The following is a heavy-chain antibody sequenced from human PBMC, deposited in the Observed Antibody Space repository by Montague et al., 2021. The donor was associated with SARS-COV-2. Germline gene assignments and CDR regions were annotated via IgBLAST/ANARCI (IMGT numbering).Heavy chain of an antibody. CDR1: GYSISSGYY. D-gene: IGHD3-22*01. Sequence: SETLSLTCTVSGYSISSGYYWGWIRQPPGKGLEWIGSIYHSGSTYYNPSLKSRVTISVDTSKNQFSLKLSSVTAADTAVYYCARVRIITMIVVVITPMGWFDPWGQGTLVTVSS. V-gene: IGHV4-38-2*02. CDR3: ARVRIITMIVVVITPMGWFDP. CDR2: IYHSGST. J-gene: IGHJ5*02.